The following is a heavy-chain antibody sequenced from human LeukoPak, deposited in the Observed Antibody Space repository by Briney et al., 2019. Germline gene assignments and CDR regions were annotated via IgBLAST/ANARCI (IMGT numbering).Heavy chain of an antibody. CDR2: ITTSDGNT. CDR3: AKDGGLWVSAHWGDS. V-gene: IGHV3-23*01. CDR1: VFTFSSYT. J-gene: IGHJ4*02. D-gene: IGHD7-27*01. Sequence: PGGSLRLSCAASVFTFSSYTMSWVRQAPGKGLEWASTITTSDGNTYYADSVKGRFTVSRDNSKNTLFLQMNSLRAEDTAVYYCAKDGGLWVSAHWGDSWGRGTLVTVSS.